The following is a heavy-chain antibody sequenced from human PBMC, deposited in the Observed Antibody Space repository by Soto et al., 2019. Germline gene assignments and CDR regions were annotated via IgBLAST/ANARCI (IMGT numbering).Heavy chain of an antibody. CDR1: GGSISSGGYY. D-gene: IGHD2-15*01. J-gene: IGHJ5*02. CDR3: ARLITVVAATPSWFDP. V-gene: IGHV4-31*03. CDR2: IYYSGST. Sequence: SETLSLTCTVSGGSISSGGYYWSWIRQHPGKGLEWIGYIYYSGSTYYNPSLKSRVTISVDTSKNQFSLKLSSVTAADTAVYYCARLITVVAATPSWFDPWGQGTLVTVSS.